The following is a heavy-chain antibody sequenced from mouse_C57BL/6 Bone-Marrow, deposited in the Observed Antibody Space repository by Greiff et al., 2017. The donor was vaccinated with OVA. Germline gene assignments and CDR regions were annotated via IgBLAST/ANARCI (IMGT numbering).Heavy chain of an antibody. CDR2: IYPGNSDT. CDR3: TRSETGTFHYYAMDY. J-gene: IGHJ4*01. CDR1: GYTFTSYW. D-gene: IGHD4-1*01. V-gene: IGHV1-5*01. Sequence: VQLQQSGTVLARPGASVKMSCKTSGYTFTSYWMHWVKQRPGQGLEWIGAIYPGNSDTSYNQKFKGKAKLTAVTSASTAYMELSSLTNEDSAVYYCTRSETGTFHYYAMDYWGQGTSVTVSS.